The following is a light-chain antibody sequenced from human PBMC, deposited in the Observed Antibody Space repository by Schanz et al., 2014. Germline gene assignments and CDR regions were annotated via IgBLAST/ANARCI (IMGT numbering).Light chain of an antibody. Sequence: EIVLTQSPGTLSLSPGERATLSCRASQSVSSNLAWYQQKPGQAPRLLIYGASTRATGIPARFSGSGSGTEFTLTISSLQSEDFAVYYCQQYNNWPRTFGQGTKVELK. CDR1: QSVSSN. V-gene: IGKV3-15*01. CDR2: GAS. J-gene: IGKJ1*01. CDR3: QQYNNWPRT.